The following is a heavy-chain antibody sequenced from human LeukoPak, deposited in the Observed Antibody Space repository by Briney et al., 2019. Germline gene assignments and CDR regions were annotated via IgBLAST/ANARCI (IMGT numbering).Heavy chain of an antibody. CDR2: IGATGGDL. CDR3: AKYLAAGKFYFDY. D-gene: IGHD6-13*01. V-gene: IGHV3-23*01. J-gene: IGHJ4*02. Sequence: PGGSLRLSCAASGFPFSSYAMTWVRRAPGKGLEWVSAIGATGGDLYYADSVKGRFTISRDNSKNTLYLQIHSLRAEDTAIYYCAKYLAAGKFYFDYWGQGTLVTVSS. CDR1: GFPFSSYA.